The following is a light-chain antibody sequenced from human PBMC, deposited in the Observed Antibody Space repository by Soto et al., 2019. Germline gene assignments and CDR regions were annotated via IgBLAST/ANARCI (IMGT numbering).Light chain of an antibody. J-gene: IGKJ1*01. Sequence: AIQMTQSPSSLSASLGDRVTITCRASQAIRNNVDWYQQKPGRAPKLLISAASSLQGGVPSRFSGRGSGTDFTLTISSLQPEDFATYYCQQANSFPWTFGQGTKVDIK. V-gene: IGKV1-6*01. CDR2: AAS. CDR1: QAIRNN. CDR3: QQANSFPWT.